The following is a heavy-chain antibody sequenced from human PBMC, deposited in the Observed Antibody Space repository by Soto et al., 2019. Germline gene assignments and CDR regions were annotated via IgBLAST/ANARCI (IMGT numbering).Heavy chain of an antibody. V-gene: IGHV3-23*01. CDR3: VKLRDSKGKRDYEEDY. Sequence: EVQLLESGGGLVQPGGSLRLSCAASGFTFSSYAMSWVRQAPGKGLEWVSAISGSGGSTYYADSVKGRFTISRDNSKNTLYLQMNSLRAEDTAVYYCVKLRDSKGKRDYEEDYWGQGTLVTVSS. J-gene: IGHJ4*02. CDR2: ISGSGGST. D-gene: IGHD4-17*01. CDR1: GFTFSSYA.